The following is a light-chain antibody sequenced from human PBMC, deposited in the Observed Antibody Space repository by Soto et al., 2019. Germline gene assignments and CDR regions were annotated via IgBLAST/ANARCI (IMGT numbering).Light chain of an antibody. CDR2: DAA. Sequence: EIVLTQSPATLSLSPGERATLSSRASQSVSSYVAWYQQKPGQAPRLLIYDAAKRATGIPARISGSGSGTDFTLTISSLEPQDFAIYYCQQYGSSPTTFGQGTKVDI. CDR3: QQYGSSPTT. V-gene: IGKV3-11*01. J-gene: IGKJ1*01. CDR1: QSVSSY.